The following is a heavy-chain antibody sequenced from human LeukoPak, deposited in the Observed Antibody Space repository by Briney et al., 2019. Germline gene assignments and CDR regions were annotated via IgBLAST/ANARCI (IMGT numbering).Heavy chain of an antibody. D-gene: IGHD5-18*01. CDR1: GGSISSSSYY. CDR3: AREVRGYSYGLNFDY. CDR2: IYYSGST. J-gene: IGHJ4*02. V-gene: IGHV4-39*07. Sequence: PSETLSLTCTVSGGSISSSSYYWGWIRQPPGKGLEWIGSIYYSGSTYYNPSLKSRVTISVDTSKNQFSLKLSSVTAADTAVYYCAREVRGYSYGLNFDYWGQGTLVTVSS.